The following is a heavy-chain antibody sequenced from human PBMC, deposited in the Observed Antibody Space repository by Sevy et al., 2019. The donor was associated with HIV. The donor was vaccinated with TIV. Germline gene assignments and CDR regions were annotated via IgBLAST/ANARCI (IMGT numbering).Heavy chain of an antibody. V-gene: IGHV4-59*08. CDR1: GGSITSLY. CDR3: AGENAWGRGYS. J-gene: IGHJ4*02. CDR2: IYYNGHI. D-gene: IGHD1-26*01. Sequence: GSLSLTCTMSGGSITSLYWNWIRQPPGKGLEWIANIYYNGHINYNPSLKSRVTLSLDTSKNQFSLRLSSVTAADTAMYYCAGENAWGRGYSWGQGTLVTVSS.